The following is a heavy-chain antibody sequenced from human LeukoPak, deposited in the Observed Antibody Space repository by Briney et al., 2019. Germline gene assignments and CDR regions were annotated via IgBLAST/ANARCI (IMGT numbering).Heavy chain of an antibody. J-gene: IGHJ6*02. CDR1: GGTFSSYA. D-gene: IGHD3-22*01. V-gene: IGHV1-69*04. Sequence: ASVKVSCKASGGTFSSYAISWVRQAPGQGLERMGRIIPILGIANYAQKFQGRVTITADKSTSTAYMELSSLRSEDTAVYYCARAQNYYDSSGYYYKDYYYGMDVWGQGTTVTVSS. CDR3: ARAQNYYDSSGYYYKDYYYGMDV. CDR2: IIPILGIA.